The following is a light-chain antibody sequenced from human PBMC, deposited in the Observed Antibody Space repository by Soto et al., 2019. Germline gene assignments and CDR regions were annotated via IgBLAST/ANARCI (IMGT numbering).Light chain of an antibody. CDR3: QQYGSYPWT. Sequence: DIHMTQSPSTLSASVGDRGTIGCRASQSISSWLAWYQQRPGKAPKLLIYKASSLESGVPSRFSGSGSGTEFTLTISSLQPDDFATYYCQQYGSYPWTFGQGTKV. CDR1: QSISSW. J-gene: IGKJ1*01. V-gene: IGKV1-5*03. CDR2: KAS.